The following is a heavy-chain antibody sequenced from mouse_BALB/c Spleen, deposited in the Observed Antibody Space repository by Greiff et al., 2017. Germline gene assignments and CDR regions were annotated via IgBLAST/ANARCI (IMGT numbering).Heavy chain of an antibody. Sequence: EVQRVESGGGLVKPGGSLKLSCAASGFTFSSYAMSWVRQTPEKRLEWVATISSGGSYTYYPDSVKGRFTISRDNAKNTLYLQMSSLRSEDTAMYYCARRGDYGSSPAFAYWGQGTLVTVSA. CDR1: GFTFSSYA. CDR2: ISSGGSYT. D-gene: IGHD1-1*01. J-gene: IGHJ3*01. CDR3: ARRGDYGSSPAFAY. V-gene: IGHV5-9-3*01.